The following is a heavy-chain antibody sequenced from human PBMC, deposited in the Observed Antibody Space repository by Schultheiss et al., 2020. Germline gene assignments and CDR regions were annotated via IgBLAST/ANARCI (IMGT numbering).Heavy chain of an antibody. J-gene: IGHJ4*02. V-gene: IGHV3-23*01. CDR1: GFTFTSYA. CDR2: ISGSGGST. Sequence: GGSLRLSCAASGFTFTSYAMTWVRQAPGKGLEWVSAISGSGGSTYYADSVKGRFTISRDNSKNTLYLQMNSLRSEDTAVYYCARGTTIVVVPAAMPYSGYATEGPFDYWGQGTLVTVSS. CDR3: ARGTTIVVVPAAMPYSGYATEGPFDY. D-gene: IGHD2-2*01.